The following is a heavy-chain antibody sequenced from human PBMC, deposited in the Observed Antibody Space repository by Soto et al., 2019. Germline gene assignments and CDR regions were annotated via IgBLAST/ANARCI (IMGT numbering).Heavy chain of an antibody. J-gene: IGHJ4*02. CDR2: IDGSGTTK. CDR3: ARGVGRFNY. V-gene: IGHV3-48*03. D-gene: IGHD3-10*01. Sequence: EVQLLESGGGLVQPGGSLRLSCGVSGFTFNDFEMNWVRQAPGKGLEWLAYIDGSGTTKKYADSVRGRFTISRDNPNNSLFLQMSILSAADTAIYSCARGVGRFNYWGQGNLVSVSS. CDR1: GFTFNDFE.